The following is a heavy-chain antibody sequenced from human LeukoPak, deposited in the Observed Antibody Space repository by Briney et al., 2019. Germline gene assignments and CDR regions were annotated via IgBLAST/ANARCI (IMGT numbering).Heavy chain of an antibody. Sequence: PGGPLRLSCAASGFTFSSYSMNWVRQAPGKGLEWVSSISSSSSYIYYADSVKGRFTISRDNAKNSLYPQMNSLRAEDTAVYYCARDHGDYGFYYYGMDVWGQGTTVTVSS. V-gene: IGHV3-21*01. CDR2: ISSSSSYI. CDR1: GFTFSSYS. D-gene: IGHD4-17*01. J-gene: IGHJ6*02. CDR3: ARDHGDYGFYYYGMDV.